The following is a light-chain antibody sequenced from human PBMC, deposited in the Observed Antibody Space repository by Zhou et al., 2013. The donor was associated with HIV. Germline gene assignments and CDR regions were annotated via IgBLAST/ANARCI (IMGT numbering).Light chain of an antibody. CDR2: AAS. CDR1: QSISSY. V-gene: IGKV1-39*01. J-gene: IGKJ1*01. CDR3: QQSYTTPWM. Sequence: DIQMTQSPSSLSASVGDRVTITCRASQSISSYLNWYQQKPGKAPKLLIYAASSLQSGVPSRFSGSGSGTHFTLTISSLQPDDFAIYYCQQSYTTPWMFGQGTKVEI.